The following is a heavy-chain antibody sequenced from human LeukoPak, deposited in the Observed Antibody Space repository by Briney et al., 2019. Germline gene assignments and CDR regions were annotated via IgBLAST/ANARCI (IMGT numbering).Heavy chain of an antibody. CDR2: ISSSGSTI. J-gene: IGHJ4*02. CDR3: ATDPLDF. V-gene: IGHV3-48*03. Sequence: GGSLRLSCAASRFTFSNYEMNWVRQAPGKGLERVSYISSSGSTIYYADSVKGRFTISRDNAKNSLYLQMNSLRAEDTGVYFCATDPLDFWGQGTLVTVSS. CDR1: RFTFSNYE.